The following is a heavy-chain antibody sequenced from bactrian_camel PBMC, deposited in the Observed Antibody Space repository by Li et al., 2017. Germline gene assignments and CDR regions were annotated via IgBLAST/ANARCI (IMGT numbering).Heavy chain of an antibody. CDR3: AADGGKYGGPYCDSSYEFAY. Sequence: QLVESGGGLVQPGGSLRLSCTEFRTQYSGTDGITNCMAWFRQAPGNEREAVAHIYGGADSAIYANSVKGRFTISRHGNTIDLQMNSLSTEDTAVYYCAADGGKYGGPYCDSSYEFAYWDQGTQVTVS. J-gene: IGHJ4*01. CDR1: RTQYSGTDGITNC. V-gene: IGHV3S53*01. D-gene: IGHD7*01. CDR2: IYGGADSA.